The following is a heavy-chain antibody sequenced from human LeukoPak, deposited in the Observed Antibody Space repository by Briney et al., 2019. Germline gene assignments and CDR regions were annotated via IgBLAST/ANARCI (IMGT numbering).Heavy chain of an antibody. CDR3: AELGITMIGGV. D-gene: IGHD3-10*02. CDR2: ISGSGGTT. Sequence: GGSLRLSCAASGFTFSSYVMSWVRQAPGKGLEWVSGISGSGGTTYNADSVKGRFTISRDNSKNTLYLQMNSLRAEDTAVYYCAELGITMIGGVWGKGTTVTISS. CDR1: GFTFSSYV. J-gene: IGHJ6*04. V-gene: IGHV3-23*01.